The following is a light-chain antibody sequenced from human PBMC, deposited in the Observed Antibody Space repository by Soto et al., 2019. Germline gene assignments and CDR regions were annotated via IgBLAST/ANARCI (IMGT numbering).Light chain of an antibody. CDR3: QTWGTGGGV. V-gene: IGLV4-69*01. CDR1: SGHSDYA. J-gene: IGLJ2*01. CDR2: LNGDGSH. Sequence: QLVLTQSPSASASLGASVKLTCTLSSGHSDYAIAWHQQQPQKGPRYLMRLNGDGSHSKGDGIPDRFSGSSSGAERFLTISSLQSEDEADYYCQTWGTGGGVFGGGTKLTVL.